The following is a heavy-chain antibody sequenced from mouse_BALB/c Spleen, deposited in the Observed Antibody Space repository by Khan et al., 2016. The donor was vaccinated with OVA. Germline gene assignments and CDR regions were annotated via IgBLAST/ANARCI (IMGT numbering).Heavy chain of an antibody. D-gene: IGHD1-1*01. CDR2: IRNKAKGYTT. CDR1: GFTFTDYY. V-gene: IGHV7-3*02. Sequence: EVELVESGGGLVQPGGSLRLSCATSGFTFTDYYMSWVRQPPGKALEWLGFIRNKAKGYTTEYSASVKGRFTISRDNSQSIVYLQMTTLRGQDSATSYGAKETVVVIYWYLDVWGAGTTVTVSS. J-gene: IGHJ1*01. CDR3: AKETVVVIYWYLDV.